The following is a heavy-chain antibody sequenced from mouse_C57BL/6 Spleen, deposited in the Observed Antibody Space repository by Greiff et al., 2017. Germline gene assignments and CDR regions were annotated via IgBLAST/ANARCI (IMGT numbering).Heavy chain of an antibody. CDR1: GYTFTDYY. Sequence: VQLQQSGPELVKPGASVKISCKASGYTFTDYYMNWVKQSPGKSLEWIGDINPNNGGTSYNQKFKGKATLTVDKSSSTAYMELRSLTSEDSAVYYCARSDYDRFAYWGQGTLVTVAA. D-gene: IGHD2-4*01. J-gene: IGHJ3*01. CDR2: INPNNGGT. CDR3: ARSDYDRFAY. V-gene: IGHV1-26*01.